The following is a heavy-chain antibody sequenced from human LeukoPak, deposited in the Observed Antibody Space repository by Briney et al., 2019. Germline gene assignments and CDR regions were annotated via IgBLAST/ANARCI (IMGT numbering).Heavy chain of an antibody. Sequence: PGRSLRLSCAASGFPFSYYSMHWVRQAPGKGLEWVAVISYDEDNKYYAESVKGRFAISRDNSKDTLYLQMNSLRAGDTAVYYCARSPPRSLRVGEFDCWGQGTLVTVSS. CDR3: ARSPPRSLRVGEFDC. J-gene: IGHJ4*02. CDR1: GFPFSYYS. V-gene: IGHV3-30*09. CDR2: ISYDEDNK. D-gene: IGHD1-26*01.